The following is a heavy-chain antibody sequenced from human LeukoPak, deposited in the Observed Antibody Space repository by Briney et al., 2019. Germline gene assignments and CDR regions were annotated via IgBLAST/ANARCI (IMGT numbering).Heavy chain of an antibody. V-gene: IGHV3-66*01. CDR2: IYSGDRT. Sequence: GGSLRLSCAASGFTLSSYGMHWVRQAPGKGLEWVAVIYSGDRTYYADSVKDRFTISRDISKNTVYLQMNNLRAEDTAVYYCARDRKYLYYGMEVWGQGTTVTVSS. CDR3: ARDRKYLYYGMEV. J-gene: IGHJ6*02. D-gene: IGHD3-10*01. CDR1: GFTLSSYG.